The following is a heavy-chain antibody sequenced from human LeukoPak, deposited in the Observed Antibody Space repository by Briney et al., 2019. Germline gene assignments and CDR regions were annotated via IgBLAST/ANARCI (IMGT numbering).Heavy chain of an antibody. J-gene: IGHJ4*02. CDR1: GYTFTSYD. Sequence: ASVKVSCKASGYTFTSYDINWVRQATGQGLEWMGWMNPNSGNTGYAQKFQGRVTMTRNTSISTAYMELSSLRSEDTAMYYCARRYYDSSGYGEYFDYWGQGTLVTVSS. CDR2: MNPNSGNT. CDR3: ARRYYDSSGYGEYFDY. D-gene: IGHD3-22*01. V-gene: IGHV1-8*01.